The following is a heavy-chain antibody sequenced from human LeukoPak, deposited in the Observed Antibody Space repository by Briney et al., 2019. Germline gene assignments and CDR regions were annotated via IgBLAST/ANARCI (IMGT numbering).Heavy chain of an antibody. D-gene: IGHD2-2*01. CDR3: AKVVVVPAATTKTYYFDY. CDR2: IRYDGSSK. Sequence: PGGSLRLSCAASGFTLSNYGIHWVRQAPGKGLEWVAFIRYDGSSKFYADSVKGRFTISRDNSKNTLYLQMNSLRAEDTAVYYCAKVVVVPAATTKTYYFDYRGQGTLVTVSS. J-gene: IGHJ4*02. V-gene: IGHV3-30*02. CDR1: GFTLSNYG.